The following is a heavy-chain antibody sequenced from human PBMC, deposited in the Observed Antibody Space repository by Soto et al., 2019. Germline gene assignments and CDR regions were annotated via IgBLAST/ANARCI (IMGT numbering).Heavy chain of an antibody. CDR3: AKDHGSGWYYFDY. J-gene: IGHJ4*02. Sequence: PGGSLRLSCAASGFTFSSYAMSWVRQAPGKGLEWVSAISGSGGSTYYADSVKGRFTISRDNSKNTLCLQMNSLRAEDTAVYYCAKDHGSGWYYFDYWGQGTLGTVSS. CDR1: GFTFSSYA. CDR2: ISGSGGST. V-gene: IGHV3-23*01. D-gene: IGHD6-19*01.